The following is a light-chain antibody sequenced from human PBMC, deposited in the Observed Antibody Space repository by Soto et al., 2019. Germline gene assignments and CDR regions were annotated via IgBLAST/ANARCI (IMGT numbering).Light chain of an antibody. CDR3: SSYASGNNLV. Sequence: QSALTQPPSASGSPGQSVTISCTGTSSDVGGYNLVSWYQQHPGKAPKLMIYEVNKRPSGVPDRFSGSKSGNTASLTVSGLQAEDEVDYYWSSYASGNNLVFGGGTQLTVL. J-gene: IGLJ2*01. V-gene: IGLV2-8*01. CDR1: SSDVGGYNL. CDR2: EVN.